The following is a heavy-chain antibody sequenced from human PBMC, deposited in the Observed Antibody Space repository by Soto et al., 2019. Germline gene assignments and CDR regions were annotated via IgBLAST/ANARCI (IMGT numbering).Heavy chain of an antibody. J-gene: IGHJ6*02. Sequence: ESGGGVVQPGRSLRLSCAASGFTFSSYGMHWVRQAPGKGLEWVAVISYDGSNKYYADSVKGRFTISRDNSKNTLYLQMNSLRAEDTAVYYCAKDTYGSGSYNYGMDVWGQGTTVTVSS. CDR3: AKDTYGSGSYNYGMDV. D-gene: IGHD3-10*01. V-gene: IGHV3-30*18. CDR2: ISYDGSNK. CDR1: GFTFSSYG.